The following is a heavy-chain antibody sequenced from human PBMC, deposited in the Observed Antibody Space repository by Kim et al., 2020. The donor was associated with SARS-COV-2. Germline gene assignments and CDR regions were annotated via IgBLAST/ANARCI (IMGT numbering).Heavy chain of an antibody. Sequence: GGSLRLSCAASGFTFSSYAMHWVRQAPGKGLEWVAVISYDGSNKYYADSVKGRFTISRDNSKNTLYLQMNSLRAEDTAVYYCARDGEGYGDYYWGLGYEYYFDYWGQGTLVTVSS. V-gene: IGHV3-30*04. D-gene: IGHD4-17*01. CDR3: ARDGEGYGDYYWGLGYEYYFDY. J-gene: IGHJ4*02. CDR2: ISYDGSNK. CDR1: GFTFSSYA.